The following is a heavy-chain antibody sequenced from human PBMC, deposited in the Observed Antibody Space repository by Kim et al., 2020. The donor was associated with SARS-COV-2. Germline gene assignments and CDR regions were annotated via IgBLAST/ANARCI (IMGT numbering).Heavy chain of an antibody. Sequence: GGSLRLSCAASGFTFDDYAMHWVRQAPGKGLEWVSGISWNSGSIGYADSVKGRFTIARDNAKNSLYLQMNSLRAEDTALYYCAPGSHRRGSSWYRGSDYWGQGTLVTVSS. CDR2: ISWNSGSI. CDR3: APGSHRRGSSWYRGSDY. J-gene: IGHJ4*02. D-gene: IGHD6-13*01. CDR1: GFTFDDYA. V-gene: IGHV3-9*01.